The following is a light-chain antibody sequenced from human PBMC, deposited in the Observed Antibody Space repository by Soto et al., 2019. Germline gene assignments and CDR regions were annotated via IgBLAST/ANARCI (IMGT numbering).Light chain of an antibody. J-gene: IGKJ1*01. CDR1: QSISSW. Sequence: DIQMTQSPSTLSASVGDRDTITFRASQSISSWLAWYQQKPGKAPKILIYKAFSLASGVPSRFSGSGTGTELTLTISSLQHDDFETYYCQQYSKFGQGTKVEIK. V-gene: IGKV1-5*03. CDR3: QQYSK. CDR2: KAF.